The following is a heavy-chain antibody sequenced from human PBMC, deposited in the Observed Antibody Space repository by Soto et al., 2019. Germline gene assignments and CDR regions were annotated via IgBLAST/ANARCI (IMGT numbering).Heavy chain of an antibody. CDR2: IYSDGTS. D-gene: IGHD4-17*01. CDR1: GFTVSSNY. CDR3: AREADYVNWFDP. V-gene: IGHV3-66*01. J-gene: IGHJ5*02. Sequence: GGSLRLSCAASGFTVSSNYTSWVRQAPGKGLEWVSVIYSDGTSYYADSVKGRFTISRDNSKNTLYLQMNTLRAEDTAVYYCAREADYVNWFDPWGQGTLVTVSS.